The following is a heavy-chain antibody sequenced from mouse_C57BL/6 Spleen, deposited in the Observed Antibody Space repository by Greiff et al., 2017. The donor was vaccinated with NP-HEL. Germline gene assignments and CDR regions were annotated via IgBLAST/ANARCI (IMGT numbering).Heavy chain of an antibody. CDR1: GFLLTSYG. V-gene: IGHV2-2*01. CDR2: IWSGGST. Sequence: QVQLQQSGPGLVQPSQSLSITCTVSGFLLTSYGVHWVRQSPGKGLEWLGVIWSGGSTDYNAAFISRLSISKDNSKSQVFFKMNSLQADDTAIYYCARSFPTYYYAMDYWGQGTSVTVSS. D-gene: IGHD6-1*01. CDR3: ARSFPTYYYAMDY. J-gene: IGHJ4*01.